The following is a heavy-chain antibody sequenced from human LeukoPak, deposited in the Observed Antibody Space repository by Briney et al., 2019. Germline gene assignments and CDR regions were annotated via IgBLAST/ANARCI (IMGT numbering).Heavy chain of an antibody. CDR3: ARGNGRQQLASKYMDI. CDR1: GYTFTSYG. V-gene: IGHV1-8*01. D-gene: IGHD6-13*01. CDR2: MNPNSGNT. J-gene: IGHJ6*03. Sequence: ASVKVSCKASGYTFTSYGINWVRQATGQGLEWMGWMNPNSGNTGYAQKFQGRVTMTRNTSISTAYMELSSLRSEDTAVYYCARGNGRQQLASKYMDIWGKGTTVTVSS.